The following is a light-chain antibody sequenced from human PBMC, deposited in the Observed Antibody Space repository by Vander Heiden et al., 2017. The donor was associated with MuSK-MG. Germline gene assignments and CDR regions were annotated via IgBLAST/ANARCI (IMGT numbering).Light chain of an antibody. CDR3: QQNNNWPPWT. J-gene: IGKJ1*01. V-gene: IGKV3-15*01. Sequence: EIVMTQSPATLFVSPGARATLSCRASRSISSNLAWYQQKPGQAPRLLIYGASTRGTGIPARFSGSGCGTEFTLTVSSRQSEDFAVYYCQQNNNWPPWTFGQRTKVEIK. CDR2: GAS. CDR1: RSISSN.